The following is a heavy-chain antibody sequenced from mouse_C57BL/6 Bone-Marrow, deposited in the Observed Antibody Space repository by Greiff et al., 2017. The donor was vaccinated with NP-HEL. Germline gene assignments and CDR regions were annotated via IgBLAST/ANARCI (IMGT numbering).Heavy chain of an antibody. J-gene: IGHJ2*01. D-gene: IGHD1-1*01. V-gene: IGHV1-63*01. CDR3: ARRSYGSSYDYCDY. Sequence: QVQLQQSGAELVRPGTSVKMSCKASGYTFTNYWIGWAKQRPGHGLEWIGDIYPGGGYTNYNEKFKGKATLTADKSSSTAYMQFSSLTSEDSAIYYWARRSYGSSYDYCDYWGQGTTLTVSS. CDR2: IYPGGGYT. CDR1: GYTFTNYW.